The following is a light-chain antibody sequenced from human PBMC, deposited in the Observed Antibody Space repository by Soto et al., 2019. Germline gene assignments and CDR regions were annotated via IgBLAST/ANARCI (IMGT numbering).Light chain of an antibody. J-gene: IGKJ5*01. CDR3: QQLHSYPFT. Sequence: AIQMTQSPSSLSASVGDRVTITCRASQDISNDLGWYQQKPGKAPKLLIYGASTLQSGVPSRFSGSGSGTDFTLTIDSLQPEDFATYYCQQLHSYPFTFGQGTRLEIK. V-gene: IGKV1-6*01. CDR2: GAS. CDR1: QDISND.